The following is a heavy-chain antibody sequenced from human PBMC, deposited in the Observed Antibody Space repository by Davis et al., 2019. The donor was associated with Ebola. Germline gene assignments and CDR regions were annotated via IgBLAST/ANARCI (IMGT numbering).Heavy chain of an antibody. V-gene: IGHV3-7*03. CDR3: ARVGIAVAGYYGMDV. J-gene: IGHJ6*02. CDR2: IKQDGSEK. Sequence: GESLKISCAASGFTFSSYWMSWVRQAPGKGLEWVANIKQDGSEKYYVDSVKGRFTISRDNAKNSLYLQMNSLRAEDTAVYYCARVGIAVAGYYGMDVWGQGTTVTVSS. D-gene: IGHD6-19*01. CDR1: GFTFSSYW.